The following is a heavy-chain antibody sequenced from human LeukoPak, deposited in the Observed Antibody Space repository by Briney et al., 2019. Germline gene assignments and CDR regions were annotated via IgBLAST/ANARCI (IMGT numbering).Heavy chain of an antibody. V-gene: IGHV3-30*18. CDR2: ISYDGSNK. J-gene: IGHJ4*02. CDR3: AKANYVDTAMDSDY. D-gene: IGHD5-18*01. CDR1: GFTFSGYG. Sequence: GGSLRLSCAASGFTFSGYGMHWVRQAPGKGLEWVAVISYDGSNKYYADSVKGRFTISRDNSKNTLYLQMNSLRAEDTAVYYCAKANYVDTAMDSDYWGQGTLVTVSS.